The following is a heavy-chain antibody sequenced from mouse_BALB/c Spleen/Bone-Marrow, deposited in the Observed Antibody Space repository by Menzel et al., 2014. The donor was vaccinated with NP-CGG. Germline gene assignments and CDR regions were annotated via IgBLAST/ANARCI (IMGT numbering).Heavy chain of an antibody. J-gene: IGHJ2*01. V-gene: IGHV14-3*02. Sequence: EVKVVESGAELVKPGASVKLSCTASGFNVXDTYIHWVKQRPEQGLEWIGRIDPANGNTKYDPKFQGKATITADTSSNTAYLQLSSLTSEDTAVYYCASYVYGYYFDYWGQGTTLTVSS. D-gene: IGHD2-2*01. CDR2: IDPANGNT. CDR3: ASYVYGYYFDY. CDR1: GFNVXDTY.